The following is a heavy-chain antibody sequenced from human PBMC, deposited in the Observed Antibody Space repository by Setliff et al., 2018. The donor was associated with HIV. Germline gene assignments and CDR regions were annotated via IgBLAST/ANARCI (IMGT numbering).Heavy chain of an antibody. CDR1: GYTFTSYY. V-gene: IGHV1-46*01. J-gene: IGHJ5*01. CDR2: INPSGGST. D-gene: IGHD3-10*01. Sequence: ASVKVSCKASGYTFTSYYIHWVRQAPGQGLEWMGRINPSGGSTSYEQKFQGRVTMTRDTSTSTVYMELSSLRSEDTATYYCARRGVPQQIDLDSWGHGTLVTVSS. CDR3: ARRGVPQQIDLDS.